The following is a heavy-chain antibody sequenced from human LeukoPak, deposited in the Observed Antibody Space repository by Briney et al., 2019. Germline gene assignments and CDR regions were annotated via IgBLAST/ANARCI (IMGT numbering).Heavy chain of an antibody. CDR3: AKDRWGAVASFDY. V-gene: IGHV4-34*01. Sequence: SETLSLTCAVYGGSFSGFSWNWIRQPPGKGLEWIGEINHSGSTNYNPSLKSRVTISVDTSKNQFSLKLSSVTAADTAVYYCAKDRWGAVASFDYWGQGTLVTVSS. CDR2: INHSGST. D-gene: IGHD6-19*01. J-gene: IGHJ4*02. CDR1: GGSFSGFS.